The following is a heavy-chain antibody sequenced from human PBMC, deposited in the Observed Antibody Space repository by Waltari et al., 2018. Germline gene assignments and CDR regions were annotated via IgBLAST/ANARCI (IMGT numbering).Heavy chain of an antibody. D-gene: IGHD6-6*01. CDR2: IYSGGRT. CDR1: GFNINYNY. V-gene: IGHV3-53*01. J-gene: IGHJ4*01. Sequence: EVQLVESGGGLIQPGGSLRLSCAASGFNINYNYTTWVRQAPGKGLEWVSVIYSGGRTDYPLSMKGRVTISRDTYKNLVFLEMKSLRAEDTAVYYCARGETAVLDYWGHGTLVTVSS. CDR3: ARGETAVLDY.